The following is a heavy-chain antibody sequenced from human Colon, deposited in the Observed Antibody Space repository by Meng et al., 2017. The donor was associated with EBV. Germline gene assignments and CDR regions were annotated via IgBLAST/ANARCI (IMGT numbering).Heavy chain of an antibody. Sequence: GAGGALGTSGGSLGRSGATAGFCFAHDARSGVRQAPGKGLEWVSAARDRGVQTYYAVSGEDRFTVSRNNSRSTVYLQMDSLRVEETAIYYGAKHYVRSHDYWGQGTLVTVSS. CDR3: AKHYVRSHDY. CDR2: ARDRGVQT. J-gene: IGHJ4*02. V-gene: IGHV3-23*01. CDR1: GFCFAHDA. D-gene: IGHD3-10*02.